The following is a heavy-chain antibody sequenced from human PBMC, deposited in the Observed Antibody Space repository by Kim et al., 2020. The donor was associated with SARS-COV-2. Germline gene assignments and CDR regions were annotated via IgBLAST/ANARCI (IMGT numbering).Heavy chain of an antibody. J-gene: IGHJ4*02. Sequence: SYIYYADSVKGRFTISRDNAKNSLYLQMNSLRAEDTAVYYCASPGHTFDYWGQGTLVTVSS. CDR2: SYI. D-gene: IGHD7-27*01. V-gene: IGHV3-21*01. CDR3: ASPGHTFDY.